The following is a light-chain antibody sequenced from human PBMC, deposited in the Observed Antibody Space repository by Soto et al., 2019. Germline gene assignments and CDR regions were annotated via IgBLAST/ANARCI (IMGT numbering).Light chain of an antibody. CDR2: SAS. J-gene: IGKJ4*01. CDR1: QGIASY. CDR3: QQLISYPLT. V-gene: IGKV1-9*01. Sequence: DVQLTQSPTLLSASVGDRVTITCRASQGIASYLAWYQQKPGKVPKLLINSASTLYSGVPSRFSGSGSGIEFTLTISSLQPEDFASYYCQQLISYPLTFGGGTKVEIK.